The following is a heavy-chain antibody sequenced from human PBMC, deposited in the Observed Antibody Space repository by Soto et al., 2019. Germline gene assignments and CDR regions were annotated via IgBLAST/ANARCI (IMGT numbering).Heavy chain of an antibody. D-gene: IGHD3-22*01. J-gene: IGHJ6*02. V-gene: IGHV1-18*01. CDR2: IGAYNGRT. CDR1: GYTFTNSG. Sequence: ASVKVSCKASGYTFTNSGISWVRQAPGQGLEWMGWIGAYNGRTKYAQKLQGRVTMTTDTSTSTAYMELRSLKSDDTAVYYCARKDYYDSSGYLPVRYYFGMDVWGQGTTVTVSS. CDR3: ARKDYYDSSGYLPVRYYFGMDV.